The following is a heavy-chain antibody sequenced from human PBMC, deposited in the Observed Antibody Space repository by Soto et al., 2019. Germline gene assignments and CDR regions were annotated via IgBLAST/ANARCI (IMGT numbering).Heavy chain of an antibody. D-gene: IGHD2-15*01. CDR1: GYTFTGYY. CDR2: INPNSGGT. CDR3: ARDIDMDIVVEVAATAPGY. J-gene: IGHJ4*02. Sequence: ASVKVSCKASGYTFTGYYMHWVRQAPGQGLEWMGWINPNSGGTNYAQKLQGRVTMTRDPSISTAYMELSRLRSDDTAVYYCARDIDMDIVVEVAATAPGYWGQGTLVTVSS. V-gene: IGHV1-2*02.